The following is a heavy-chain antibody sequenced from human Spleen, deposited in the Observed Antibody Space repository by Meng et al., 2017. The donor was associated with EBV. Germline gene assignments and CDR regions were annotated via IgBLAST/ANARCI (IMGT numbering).Heavy chain of an antibody. CDR3: ARDYGSFTDS. Sequence: QSGAEWKKPGASVKVSCKASVFTFTGYVISWVRQAPGQGLEWMGWITVYSGDTNYAQNFQDRVTMTTDTSTNTAYLELRSLRSDDTAVYYCARDYGSFTDSWGQGTLVTVSS. J-gene: IGHJ4*02. CDR2: ITVYSGDT. V-gene: IGHV1-18*01. D-gene: IGHD3-10*01. CDR1: VFTFTGYV.